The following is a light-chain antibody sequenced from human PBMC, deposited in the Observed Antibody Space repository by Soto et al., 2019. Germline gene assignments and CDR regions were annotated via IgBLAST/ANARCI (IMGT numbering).Light chain of an antibody. CDR2: AAS. CDR3: QQSYSTTWP. V-gene: IGKV1-39*01. CDR1: QTITSY. J-gene: IGKJ1*01. Sequence: DIQMTQSPSSLAASVGYEGTITCGASQTITSYLNWYQLKPGKPPRLPIYAASSLQSGVPSRFSGSASETDFTLTISSLQPEDFATYSCQQSYSTTWPFGQGPKVDIK.